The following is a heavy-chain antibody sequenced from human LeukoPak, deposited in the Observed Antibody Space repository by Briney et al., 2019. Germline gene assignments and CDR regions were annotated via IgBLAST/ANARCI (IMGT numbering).Heavy chain of an antibody. CDR1: GFTFSAYA. CDR3: ARLERYGY. J-gene: IGHJ4*02. D-gene: IGHD5-24*01. Sequence: GGSLRLSCEASGFTFSAYAMTWVRQAPGKGLEWVSVIYSGGNTYYADSVKGRFTISRDNSKNTLYLQMNSLRAEDTAVYYCARLERYGYWGQGTLVTVSS. CDR2: IYSGGNT. V-gene: IGHV3-53*01.